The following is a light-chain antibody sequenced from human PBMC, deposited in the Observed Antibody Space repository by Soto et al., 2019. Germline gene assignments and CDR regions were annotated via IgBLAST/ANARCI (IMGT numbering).Light chain of an antibody. CDR3: AAWDDSLNGVV. CDR1: SSNIGNNA. J-gene: IGLJ2*01. Sequence: QSVLTQPPSVSEAPRQRVTLSCSGSSSNIGNNAVNWYQQLPGKAPKLLIYYDDLLPSGVSDRFSGSKSCTSASLAISGLQSEDEADYYCAAWDDSLNGVVFGGGTKFTVL. V-gene: IGLV1-36*01. CDR2: YDD.